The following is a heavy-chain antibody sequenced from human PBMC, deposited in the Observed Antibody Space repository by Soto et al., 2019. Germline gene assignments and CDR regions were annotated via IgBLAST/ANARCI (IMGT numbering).Heavy chain of an antibody. Sequence: SETLSLTCAVSGGSISSGGYSWGWIRQPPGKGLEWIGYIYHSGSTYYNPSLKSRVTISVDTSKNQFSLKLSSVTAADTAVYYCARSPLGALDYWGQGTLVTVSS. CDR3: ARSPLGALDY. V-gene: IGHV4-30-2*01. CDR2: IYHSGST. D-gene: IGHD3-16*01. CDR1: GGSISSGGYS. J-gene: IGHJ4*02.